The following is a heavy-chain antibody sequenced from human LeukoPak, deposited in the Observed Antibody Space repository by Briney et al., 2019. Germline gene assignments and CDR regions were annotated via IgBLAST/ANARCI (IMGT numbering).Heavy chain of an antibody. CDR1: GFTFSSYS. V-gene: IGHV3-21*01. Sequence: AGGSLRLSCAASGFTFSSYSMNWVRQAPGKGLEWVSSISSSSSYIYYADSVKGRFTVSRDNAKNSLYLQMNSLRAEDTAVYYCARDHGAGTARGAFDIWGQGTMVTVSS. J-gene: IGHJ3*02. CDR3: ARDHGAGTARGAFDI. D-gene: IGHD1-1*01. CDR2: ISSSSSYI.